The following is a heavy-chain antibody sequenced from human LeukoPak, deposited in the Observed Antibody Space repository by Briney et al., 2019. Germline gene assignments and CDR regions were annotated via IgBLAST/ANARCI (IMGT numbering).Heavy chain of an antibody. Sequence: GGSLRLACAASGFPFSSYAMSWVRQAPGKGLEWVSAIVGDGGSTYYADSVKGRFTISRDNSNNTLYLQMNNLRAEDTAVYYCAKTHSSSWHPLDFWGQGTLVTVSS. CDR2: IVGDGGST. CDR1: GFPFSSYA. CDR3: AKTHSSSWHPLDF. J-gene: IGHJ4*02. V-gene: IGHV3-23*01. D-gene: IGHD6-13*01.